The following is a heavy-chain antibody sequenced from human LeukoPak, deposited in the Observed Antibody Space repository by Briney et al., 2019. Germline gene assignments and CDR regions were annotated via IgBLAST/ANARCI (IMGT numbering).Heavy chain of an antibody. CDR3: ARVVLYHNTGEVFDI. CDR2: INADGTST. D-gene: IGHD2-8*02. V-gene: IGHV3-74*03. Sequence: GGSLRLSCAASEFTFSSFWMHWVRQAPGKGPEWVSRINADGTSTTYAPSVKGRFTISRDNAKNTLYLQMNSLGAEDTAVYYCARVVLYHNTGEVFDIWGKGKMVTV. J-gene: IGHJ3*02. CDR1: EFTFSSFW.